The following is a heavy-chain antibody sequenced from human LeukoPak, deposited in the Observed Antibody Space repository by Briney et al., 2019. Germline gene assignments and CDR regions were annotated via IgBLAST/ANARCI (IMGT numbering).Heavy chain of an antibody. CDR2: INPNSGGT. V-gene: IGHV1-2*02. D-gene: IGHD2-15*01. J-gene: IGHJ4*02. CDR1: GGTFSSYA. CDR3: AKIGYCSGGSCYSFDY. Sequence: ASVKVSCKASGGTFSSYAISWVRQAPGQGLEWMGWINPNSGGTNYAQKFQGRVTMTRDTSISTAYMELSRLRSDDTAVYYCAKIGYCSGGSCYSFDYWGQGTLVTVSS.